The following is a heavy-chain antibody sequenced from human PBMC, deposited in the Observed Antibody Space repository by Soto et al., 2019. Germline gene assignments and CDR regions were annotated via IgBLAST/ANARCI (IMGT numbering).Heavy chain of an antibody. CDR1: GFTFSSYA. CDR2: ISYDGSNK. V-gene: IGHV3-30-3*01. D-gene: IGHD1-26*01. Sequence: PGGSLRLSCAASGFTFSSYALHWVRQAPGKGLEWVAVISYDGSNKYYADSVKGRFNISRDNSKNTLYPQMNSLRAEDTAVYYCAGASGDGPLYGMDVWGQGTTVTVSS. J-gene: IGHJ6*02. CDR3: AGASGDGPLYGMDV.